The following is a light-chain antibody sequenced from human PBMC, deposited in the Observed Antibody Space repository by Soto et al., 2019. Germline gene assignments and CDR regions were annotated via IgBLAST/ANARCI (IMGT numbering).Light chain of an antibody. V-gene: IGKV3-20*01. Sequence: LVLTQCPGTLSVSTGERATLSCRASQSVSSNLAWHQQRPGQAPRLLIYGASSRATGIPDRFSGSGSGTDFTLTISRLEPEDFAVYYCQQYGNSPSTFGQGTKVDIK. CDR3: QQYGNSPST. CDR1: QSVSSN. J-gene: IGKJ1*01. CDR2: GAS.